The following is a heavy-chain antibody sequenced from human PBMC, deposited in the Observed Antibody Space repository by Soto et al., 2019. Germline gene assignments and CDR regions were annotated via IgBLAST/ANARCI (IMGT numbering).Heavy chain of an antibody. J-gene: IGHJ5*02. D-gene: IGHD2-2*01. CDR2: IYTGDTP. CDR1: GFTVGSSY. V-gene: IGHV3-53*01. Sequence: PGGSLRLSCAASGFTVGSSYVSWVRQAPGKGLEWVSVIYTGDTPYYADSVKGRFTISRDNSKNTLYLQMNSLRVEDTAVYYCTRDLMDVVPPADDLFDPWGQGILVTVSS. CDR3: TRDLMDVVPPADDLFDP.